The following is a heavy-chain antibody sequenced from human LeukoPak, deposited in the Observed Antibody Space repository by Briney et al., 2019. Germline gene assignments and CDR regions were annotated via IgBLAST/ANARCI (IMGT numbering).Heavy chain of an antibody. D-gene: IGHD1-7*01. CDR2: ISDSGNTI. V-gene: IGHV3-11*01. CDR3: ARARDNWNYEAFDI. J-gene: IGHJ3*02. CDR1: GFTFSDYY. Sequence: PGGSLRLSCAASGFTFSDYYMNWIRQAPGKGLEWVSYISDSGNTIHSADSVKGRFTISRNNAKNSLYLQMNSQRAEDTAVYYCARARDNWNYEAFDIWGQGTMVTVSS.